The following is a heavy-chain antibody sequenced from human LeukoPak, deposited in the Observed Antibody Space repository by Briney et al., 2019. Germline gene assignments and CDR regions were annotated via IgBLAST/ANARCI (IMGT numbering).Heavy chain of an antibody. Sequence: ASVKVSCKASGYTFTGYYMHWVRQAPGQGLEWMGWVNPSSGGTNYAQKFQGRVTMTRDTSISTAYMELSRLRSDDTAVYYCARTGRRVNWFDPWGQGTLVTVSS. CDR2: VNPSSGGT. V-gene: IGHV1-2*02. J-gene: IGHJ5*02. CDR3: ARTGRRVNWFDP. CDR1: GYTFTGYY. D-gene: IGHD1-14*01.